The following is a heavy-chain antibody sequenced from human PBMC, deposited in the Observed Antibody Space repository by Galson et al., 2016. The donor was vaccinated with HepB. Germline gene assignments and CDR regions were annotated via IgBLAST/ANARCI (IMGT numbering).Heavy chain of an antibody. CDR3: ARDPGWGSCPLFYYFGLDV. D-gene: IGHD3-10*01. J-gene: IGHJ6*02. CDR2: IHYTGST. Sequence: TLSLTCAVSGGSITSADNNWGWIRQHPGKGLEWIGYIHYTGSTYYSPSLKTRLTISLDASMNQFFLRLNSVTAADSAVYYCARDPGWGSCPLFYYFGLDVWGRGTTVIVSS. V-gene: IGHV4-31*11. CDR1: GGSITSADNN.